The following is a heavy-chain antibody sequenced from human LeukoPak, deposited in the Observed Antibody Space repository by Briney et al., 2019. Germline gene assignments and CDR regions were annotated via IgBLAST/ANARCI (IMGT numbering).Heavy chain of an antibody. Sequence: GGSLRLSCAASGFTLSTYWMHWVRQAPGKGLVWLSRIKSDGSTNYADSVKGRFTISRDNAKNTVSLQMNSLRPEDTGVYYCARAPSEIGGYYPEYFRHWGQGTLVTVSS. V-gene: IGHV3-74*01. CDR2: IKSDGST. CDR1: GFTLSTYW. D-gene: IGHD3-22*01. J-gene: IGHJ1*01. CDR3: ARAPSEIGGYYPEYFRH.